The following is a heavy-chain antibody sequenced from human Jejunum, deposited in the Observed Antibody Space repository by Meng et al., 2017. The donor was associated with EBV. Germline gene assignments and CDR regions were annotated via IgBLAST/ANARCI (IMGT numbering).Heavy chain of an antibody. D-gene: IGHD2-21*02. CDR2: IYYIGSP. J-gene: IGHJ4*02. CDR3: VRGGDYCLVY. V-gene: IGHV4-4*02. CDR1: GQSIDRRNW. Sequence: QAELRVARPGMVKPSGTLSLTWGVCGQSIDRRNWWCWVPQSLEWGLEWIGEIYYIGSPNYNPSLKSGVTILVDRSENHFSLHLSSVTAADTAVYYCVRGGDYCLVYWGQGTLVTVSS.